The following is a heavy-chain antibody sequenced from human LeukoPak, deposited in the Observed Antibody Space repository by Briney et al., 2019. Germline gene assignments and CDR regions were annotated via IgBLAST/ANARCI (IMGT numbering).Heavy chain of an antibody. Sequence: PGGSLRLSCAASGCTFSNYWMHWVREAPGKGLVWVSRINSDGINTSYADSVKGRFTISRDNAKNLSYLQMNDLRVEDTAVYYCARTARHLDYWGQGTLVTVSS. CDR3: ARTARHLDY. D-gene: IGHD5-18*01. CDR2: INSDGINT. V-gene: IGHV3-74*01. J-gene: IGHJ4*02. CDR1: GCTFSNYW.